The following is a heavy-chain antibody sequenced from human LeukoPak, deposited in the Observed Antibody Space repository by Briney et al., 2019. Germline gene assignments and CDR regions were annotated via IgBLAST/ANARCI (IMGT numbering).Heavy chain of an antibody. Sequence: ASVKVSCKASGGTFSSYAISWVRQAPGQGLEWMGGIIPIFGTANYAQKFQGRVTITADKSTSTAYMELSSLRSEDTAVYYCASGGGGNLGGNWFDPWGQGTLVTVSS. J-gene: IGHJ5*02. CDR2: IIPIFGTA. CDR1: GGTFSSYA. V-gene: IGHV1-69*06. CDR3: ASGGGGNLGGNWFDP. D-gene: IGHD4-23*01.